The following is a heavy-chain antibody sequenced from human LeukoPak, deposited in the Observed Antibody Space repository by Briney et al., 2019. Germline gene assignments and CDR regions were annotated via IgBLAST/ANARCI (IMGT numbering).Heavy chain of an antibody. J-gene: IGHJ4*02. D-gene: IGHD3-22*01. CDR1: GFTFSSYG. CDR2: ISYDGSNK. Sequence: PGGSLRLSCAASGFTFSSYGMHWVRQAPGKELEWVAVISYDGSNKYYADSVKGRFTISRDNSKNTLYLQMNSLRAEDTAVYYCAKDQGDSSGYYLQNYFDYWGQGTLVTVSS. V-gene: IGHV3-30*18. CDR3: AKDQGDSSGYYLQNYFDY.